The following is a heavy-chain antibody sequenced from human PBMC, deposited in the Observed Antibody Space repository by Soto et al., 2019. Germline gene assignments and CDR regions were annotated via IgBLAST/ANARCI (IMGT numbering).Heavy chain of an antibody. CDR3: ARTTWDYFDY. CDR1: GFTFRSYS. Sequence: GGSLRLSCAASGFTFRSYSMNWVRQAPGKGLEWVSYISSNSDTIYYEDSVKGRFTISRDDAKNSLYLQMNSLRDEDTAVYYCARTTWDYFDYWGQGTLVTVSS. D-gene: IGHD7-27*01. V-gene: IGHV3-48*02. CDR2: ISSNSDTI. J-gene: IGHJ4*02.